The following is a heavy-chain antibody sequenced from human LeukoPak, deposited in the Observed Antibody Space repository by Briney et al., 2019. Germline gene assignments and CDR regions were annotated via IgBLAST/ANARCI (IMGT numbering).Heavy chain of an antibody. V-gene: IGHV3-23*01. CDR3: ARDGPTYYYDSSGYYYYFDY. Sequence: PGGPLRLSCAASGFTFSSYAMSWVRQAPGKGLEWVSAISGSGGSTYYADSVKGRFTISRDNSKNTLYLQMNSLRAEDTAVYYCARDGPTYYYDSSGYYYYFDYWGQGTLVTVSS. CDR1: GFTFSSYA. D-gene: IGHD3-22*01. J-gene: IGHJ4*02. CDR2: ISGSGGST.